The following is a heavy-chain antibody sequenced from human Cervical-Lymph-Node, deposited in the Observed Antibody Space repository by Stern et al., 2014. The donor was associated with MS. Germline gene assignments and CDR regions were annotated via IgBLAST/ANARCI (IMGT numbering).Heavy chain of an antibody. J-gene: IGHJ4*02. CDR3: AHRQRDGSYYSFDY. V-gene: IGHV2-5*02. CDR2: IYWDDVT. D-gene: IGHD1-26*01. Sequence: QVTLKESGPTLVKPTETLTLTCSFSGFSLSTRGVGVGWIRQPPGKDLEWITLIYWDDVTRYSPSLKSRLTITKDTSQNQVVLIMRNMDPVDTARYFCAHRQRDGSYYSFDYWGQGTLVTVSS. CDR1: GFSLSTRGVG.